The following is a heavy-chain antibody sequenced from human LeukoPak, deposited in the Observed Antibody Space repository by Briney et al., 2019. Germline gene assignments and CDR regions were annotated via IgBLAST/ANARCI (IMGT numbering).Heavy chain of an antibody. D-gene: IGHD2-8*02. CDR2: ISGSDSGT. Sequence: PGGSLRLSCEASGFTFSTYAMSWVRQPPGKGLKWVSGISGSDSGTYYTDSVKGRFTISRDNSKNTAYLEIDNLRAEDTAVYYCAKCMSGTGVCLNFDSWGQGILVTVSS. J-gene: IGHJ4*02. CDR3: AKCMSGTGVCLNFDS. V-gene: IGHV3-23*01. CDR1: GFTFSTYA.